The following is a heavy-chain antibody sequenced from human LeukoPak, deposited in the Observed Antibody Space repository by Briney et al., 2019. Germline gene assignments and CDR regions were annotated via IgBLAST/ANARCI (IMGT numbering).Heavy chain of an antibody. CDR3: AREDFSAFDI. V-gene: IGHV3-64*01. J-gene: IGHJ3*02. D-gene: IGHD3-3*01. Sequence: QTGGSLRLSCAASGFTFSSYAMHWVRQAPGKGLEYVSAISSNGGSTYYANSVKGRFTISRDNSKNTLYLQMGSLRAEDMAVYYCAREDFSAFDIWGQGTMVTVSS. CDR1: GFTFSSYA. CDR2: ISSNGGST.